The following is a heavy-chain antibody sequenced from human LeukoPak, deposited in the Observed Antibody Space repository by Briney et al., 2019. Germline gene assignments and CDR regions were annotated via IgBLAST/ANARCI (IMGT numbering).Heavy chain of an antibody. Sequence: ASVKVSCKASGYTFTSYDINWVRQTTGQGLEWMGWMNPNSGNTGYAQKFQGRVTITRNTSISTAYMELSSLRSEDTAVYYCAREMYRNWLQLDYWGQGTLVTVSS. CDR1: GYTFTSYD. D-gene: IGHD5-24*01. CDR2: MNPNSGNT. V-gene: IGHV1-8*03. CDR3: AREMYRNWLQLDY. J-gene: IGHJ4*02.